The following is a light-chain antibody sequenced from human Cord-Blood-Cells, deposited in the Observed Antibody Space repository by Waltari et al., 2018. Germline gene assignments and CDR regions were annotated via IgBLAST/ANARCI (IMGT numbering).Light chain of an antibody. V-gene: IGKV1-5*03. CDR3: QQYNSYSPLT. Sequence: DIQMTQSPSTLSASVGDRVTITCRASQSISSWLAWYQQKPGKAPTLLIYKASSLESGVPSRFSGSGSGTEFTLTISSLQPDDFATYYCQQYNSYSPLTFGGGTKVEIK. CDR2: KAS. CDR1: QSISSW. J-gene: IGKJ4*01.